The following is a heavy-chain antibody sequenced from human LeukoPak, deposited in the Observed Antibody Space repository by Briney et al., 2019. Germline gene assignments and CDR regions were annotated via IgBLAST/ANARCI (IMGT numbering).Heavy chain of an antibody. CDR1: GFTFSDC. CDR3: ARDSKYAFDN. D-gene: IGHD2-2*01. Sequence: GGSLRLSCAASGFTFSDCMNWVRQAPGKGREGISYIGIDSGNTNYADSVKGRFTISGDKAKNSLYLQMNSLRVEDTAVYYCARDSKYAFDNWGQGTLVTVSS. CDR2: IGIDSGNT. V-gene: IGHV3-48*01. J-gene: IGHJ4*02.